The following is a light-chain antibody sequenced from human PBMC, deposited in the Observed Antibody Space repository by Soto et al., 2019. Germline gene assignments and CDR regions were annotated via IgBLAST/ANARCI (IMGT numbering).Light chain of an antibody. CDR3: SSYAGSNDWV. Sequence: QSALTQSPSASGSPGQSVTISCTGTSSDVGGYNYVSWYQQHPGKAPKVIIYEVSERPSGVPDRFSGSKSGNTASLTVSGLQAEDEADYYCSSYAGSNDWVFGGGTQLTVL. V-gene: IGLV2-8*01. CDR1: SSDVGGYNY. J-gene: IGLJ3*02. CDR2: EVS.